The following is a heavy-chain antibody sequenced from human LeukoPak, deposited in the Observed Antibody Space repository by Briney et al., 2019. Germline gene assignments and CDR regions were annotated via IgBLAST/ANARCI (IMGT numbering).Heavy chain of an antibody. D-gene: IGHD6-6*01. V-gene: IGHV1-18*01. CDR2: ISAYNGNT. CDR3: ARDTAPYSSSSGSSY. CDR1: GYTFTSYG. Sequence: ASVKVSCKASGYTFTSYGISWVRQAPGQGLEWMGCISAYNGNTNYAQKLQGRVTMTTDTSTSTAYMELRSLRSDDTAVYYCARDTAPYSSSSGSSYWGQGTLVTVSS. J-gene: IGHJ4*02.